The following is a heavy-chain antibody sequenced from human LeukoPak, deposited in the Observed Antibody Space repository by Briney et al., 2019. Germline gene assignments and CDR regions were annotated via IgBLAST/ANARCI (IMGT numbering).Heavy chain of an antibody. CDR2: ISAYNGNT. D-gene: IGHD2-15*01. V-gene: IGHV1-18*01. J-gene: IGHJ3*02. Sequence: GASEKVSCKASGYTFTSYGISWVRQAPGQGLEWMGWISAYNGNTNYAQKLQGRVTMTTDTSTSTAYMELRSLRSDDTAVYYCARRGYCSGGSCFDDAFDIWGQGTMVTVSS. CDR1: GYTFTSYG. CDR3: ARRGYCSGGSCFDDAFDI.